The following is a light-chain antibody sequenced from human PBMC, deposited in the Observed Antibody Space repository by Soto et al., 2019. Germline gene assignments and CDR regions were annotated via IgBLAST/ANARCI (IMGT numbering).Light chain of an antibody. Sequence: EIVLTQSPGTLSLSPGERATLSCRASKSVSDNYLAWYQQRSGQAPRLVIYGASSRATGIPDRFSGSGSGTDFTLTISRLEPEDFAVYYCQQYGSSPWTFGQGTKVDIK. CDR1: KSVSDNY. V-gene: IGKV3-20*01. J-gene: IGKJ1*01. CDR2: GAS. CDR3: QQYGSSPWT.